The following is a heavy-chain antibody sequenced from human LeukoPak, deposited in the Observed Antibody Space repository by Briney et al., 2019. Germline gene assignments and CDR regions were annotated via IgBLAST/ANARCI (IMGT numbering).Heavy chain of an antibody. Sequence: GGSLRLSCAASGFTFSDSWMSWVRQAPGKGLEWVANMNQDGSAKDYVDSVKGRFTISRDNARNSLYLQMSSLRPEDTAVYYCATYTHWVAGDVWGQGTTVTVSS. V-gene: IGHV3-7*01. D-gene: IGHD3-16*01. CDR1: GFTFSDSW. CDR3: ATYTHWVAGDV. J-gene: IGHJ6*02. CDR2: MNQDGSAK.